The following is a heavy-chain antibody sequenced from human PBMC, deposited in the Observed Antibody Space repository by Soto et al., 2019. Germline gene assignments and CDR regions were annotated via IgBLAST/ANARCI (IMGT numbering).Heavy chain of an antibody. CDR3: AKGTGDREYYYYGMDV. J-gene: IGHJ6*02. D-gene: IGHD7-27*01. V-gene: IGHV3-30*18. CDR1: GFTFSSYG. CDR2: ISYDGSNK. Sequence: PGGSLRLSCAASGFTFSSYGMHWVRQAPGKGLEWVAVISYDGSNKYYADSVKGRFTISRDNSKNTLYLQMNSLRAEDTAVYYCAKGTGDREYYYYGMDVWGQGTTVTVSS.